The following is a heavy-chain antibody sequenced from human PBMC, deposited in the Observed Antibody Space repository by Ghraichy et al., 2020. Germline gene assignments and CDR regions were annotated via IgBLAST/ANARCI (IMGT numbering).Heavy chain of an antibody. Sequence: GGSLRLSCVGSGFTFSGYNMNWVRQSPGQGLEWVSYITSSSRSIFYADSVKGRFTISRDNAQNSLYLQMNSLRDEDTAVYYCARASKVVRFYYYDGMDVWGQGTTGTVSS. J-gene: IGHJ6*02. D-gene: IGHD4-23*01. V-gene: IGHV3-48*02. CDR1: GFTFSGYN. CDR3: ARASKVVRFYYYDGMDV. CDR2: ITSSSRSI.